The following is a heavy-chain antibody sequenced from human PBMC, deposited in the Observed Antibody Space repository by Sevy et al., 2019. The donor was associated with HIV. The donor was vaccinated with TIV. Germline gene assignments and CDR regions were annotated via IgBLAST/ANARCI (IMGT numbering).Heavy chain of an antibody. CDR3: AGENAWGRGYS. CDR1: GGSITSLY. J-gene: IGHJ4*02. Sequence: SETLSLTCTVSGGSITSLYWNWIRQPPGKGLEWIANIYYNGHINYNPSLKSRVTLSLDTSKNQFSLRLSSVTAADPATYDCAGENAWGRGYSWGQGTLVTVSS. D-gene: IGHD1-26*01. V-gene: IGHV4-59*11. CDR2: IYYNGHI.